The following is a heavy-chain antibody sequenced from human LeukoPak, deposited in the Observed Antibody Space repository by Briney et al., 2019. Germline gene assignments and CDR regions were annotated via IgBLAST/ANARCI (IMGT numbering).Heavy chain of an antibody. CDR2: ISSSSSTI. J-gene: IGHJ4*02. CDR1: GFTFSSYS. V-gene: IGHV3-48*01. Sequence: GGSLRLSCAASGFTFSSYSMNWVRQAPGKGLEWVSYISSSSSTIYYADSVKGRLTISRDNAKNSLYLQMNSLRAEDTAVYYCAKYGYCGSTSCYFDSWGQGTLVTVSS. CDR3: AKYGYCGSTSCYFDS. D-gene: IGHD2-2*03.